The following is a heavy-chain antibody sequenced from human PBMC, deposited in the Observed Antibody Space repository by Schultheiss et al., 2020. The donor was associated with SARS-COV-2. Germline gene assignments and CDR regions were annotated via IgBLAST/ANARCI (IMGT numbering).Heavy chain of an antibody. CDR2: IYHTGST. V-gene: IGHV4-38-2*01. Sequence: SETLSLTCGVSGYSISSGYYWGWIRQPPGKGLEWIGSIYHTGSTYYNPSLKSRVTISVDTSKNQFSLKLSSVTAADTAVYYCARGSTSPDYWGQGTLVTVSS. CDR3: ARGSTSPDY. J-gene: IGHJ4*02. CDR1: GYSISSGYY.